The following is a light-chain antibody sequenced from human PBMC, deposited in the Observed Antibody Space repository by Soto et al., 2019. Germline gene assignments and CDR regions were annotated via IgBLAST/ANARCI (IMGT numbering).Light chain of an antibody. CDR1: QSISSD. CDR3: QQRRSWQVT. V-gene: IGKV3-11*01. CDR2: GAS. Sequence: EIVLTQSPGTLSLSPGERATLSCRARQSISSDLAWYQQKPGQAPRLLIYGASNRATGIPARFSGSGSGTNFTLTISSLEPEDFAVYYCQQRRSWQVTFGQGTRLEI. J-gene: IGKJ5*01.